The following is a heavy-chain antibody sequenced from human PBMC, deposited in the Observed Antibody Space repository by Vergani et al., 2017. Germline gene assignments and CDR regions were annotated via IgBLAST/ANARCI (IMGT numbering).Heavy chain of an antibody. CDR3: ARIIAAAGYYYFDY. Sequence: QVQLQESGPGLVKPSETLSLTCTVSGGSISSYYWSWIRQPPGKGLEWIGYIYYSGGTNYNPSLKSRVTISVDTSKNQFSLKLSSVTAADTAVYYCARIIAAAGYYYFDYWGQGTLVTVSS. D-gene: IGHD6-13*01. CDR2: IYYSGGT. V-gene: IGHV4-59*01. CDR1: GGSISSYY. J-gene: IGHJ4*02.